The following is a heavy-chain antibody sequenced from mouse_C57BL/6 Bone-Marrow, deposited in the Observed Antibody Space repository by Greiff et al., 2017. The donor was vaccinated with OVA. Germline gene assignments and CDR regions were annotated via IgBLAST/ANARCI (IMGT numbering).Heavy chain of an antibody. CDR3: ARVAGPGYYAMDY. J-gene: IGHJ4*01. V-gene: IGHV1-42*01. CDR2: INPSTGGT. CDR1: GYSFTGYY. Sequence: EVQLQQSGPELVKPGASVKISCKASGYSFTGYYMNWVEQSPEKSLEWIGEINPSTGGTTYNQKFKAKATLTVDKSSSTAYMQLKSLTSEDSAVYYCARVAGPGYYAMDYWGQGTSVTVSS. D-gene: IGHD3-3*01.